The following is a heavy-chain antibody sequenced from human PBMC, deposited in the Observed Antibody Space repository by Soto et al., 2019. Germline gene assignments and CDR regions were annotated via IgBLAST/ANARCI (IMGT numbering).Heavy chain of an antibody. J-gene: IGHJ5*02. Sequence: SVKVSCKASGGTFSSYAISWVRQAPGQGLEWMGGIIPIFGTANYAQKFQGRVTITADESTSTAYMELSSLRSEDTAVYYRARDEDRSGYYSYNWFDPWGQGTLVTVSS. CDR2: IIPIFGTA. CDR1: GGTFSSYA. V-gene: IGHV1-69*13. CDR3: ARDEDRSGYYSYNWFDP. D-gene: IGHD3-22*01.